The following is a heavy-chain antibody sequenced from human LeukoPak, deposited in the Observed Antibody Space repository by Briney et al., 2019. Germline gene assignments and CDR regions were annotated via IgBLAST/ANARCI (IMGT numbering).Heavy chain of an antibody. CDR3: AGDSDYGGYSRFDY. D-gene: IGHD4-23*01. Sequence: GGSLRLSCVASGFTFSSYWMHWVRQAPGKGLVWVSRIKSDGSSTSYAGFVKGRFTISRDNAKNTLHLQMNSLSGEATAVYYCAGDSDYGGYSRFDYWGQGTLVTVSS. J-gene: IGHJ4*02. CDR1: GFTFSSYW. V-gene: IGHV3-74*01. CDR2: IKSDGSST.